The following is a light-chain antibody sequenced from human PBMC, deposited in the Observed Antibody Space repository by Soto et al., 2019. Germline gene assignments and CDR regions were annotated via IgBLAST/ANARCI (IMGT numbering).Light chain of an antibody. V-gene: IGKV3-20*01. CDR3: QLYSGSPMYT. J-gene: IGKJ2*01. CDR2: GAS. CDR1: QSVSSGS. Sequence: EIVLTQSPGSLSLSPGERATLSCRASQSVSSGSLAWYQQKPGQAPRLLIYGASSRATGVPDRFSGSGSGTDFTLTISRLEPEDFAVYYCQLYSGSPMYTFGQGTKVDIK.